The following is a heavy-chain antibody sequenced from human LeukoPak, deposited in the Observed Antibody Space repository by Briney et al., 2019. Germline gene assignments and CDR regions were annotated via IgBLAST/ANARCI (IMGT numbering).Heavy chain of an antibody. CDR1: GFTFSSYG. CDR2: ISGSGDNT. CDR3: AKASVWTMVRVVSYFDE. V-gene: IGHV3-23*01. D-gene: IGHD3-10*01. Sequence: GETLRLSCAASGFTFSSYGMTWVRQAPGKGLEWVSGISGSGDNTWYADSVKGRFTISRDNSKKTLDLQMHSLRAEDTAIYYCAKASVWTMVRVVSYFDEWGQGIQVTVSS. J-gene: IGHJ4*02.